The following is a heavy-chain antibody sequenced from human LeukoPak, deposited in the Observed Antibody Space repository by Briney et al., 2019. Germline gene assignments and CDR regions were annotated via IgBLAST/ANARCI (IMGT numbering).Heavy chain of an antibody. CDR2: INPNSGGT. Sequence: ASVKVSCKASGYTFTGYYMHWLRQAPGQGLEWMGWINPNSGGTNYAQKFQGRVTMTRDTSISTAYMELSRLRSDDTAVYYCARDQGLGYSNPEDYWGQGTLVTVSS. J-gene: IGHJ4*02. V-gene: IGHV1-2*02. CDR1: GYTFTGYY. D-gene: IGHD4-11*01. CDR3: ARDQGLGYSNPEDY.